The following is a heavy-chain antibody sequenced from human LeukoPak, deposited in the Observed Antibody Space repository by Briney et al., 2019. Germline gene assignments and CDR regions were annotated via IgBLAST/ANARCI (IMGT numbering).Heavy chain of an antibody. D-gene: IGHD2-15*01. Sequence: PSETLSLTCTVSGGSISSYYWSWIRQPAGKGLEWIGRIYTSGSTNYNPSLKSRVTMSVDTSKNQFSLKLSSVTAADTAVYYCARDLGYCSGGSCYDVENWFDPWGQGTLVTVSS. CDR2: IYTSGST. CDR1: GGSISSYY. V-gene: IGHV4-4*07. CDR3: ARDLGYCSGGSCYDVENWFDP. J-gene: IGHJ5*02.